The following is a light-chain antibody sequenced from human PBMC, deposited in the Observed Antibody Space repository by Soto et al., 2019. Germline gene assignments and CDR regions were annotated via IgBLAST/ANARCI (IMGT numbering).Light chain of an antibody. J-gene: IGKJ2*01. CDR2: GAS. CDR3: HQYDAGPYT. Sequence: EIVMTQSPATLSVSPGERATLSCRASQSVSSNVAWYQQIPGQTPRLLIYGASTRATGVPVRFSGSASGTEFTLAISGLQSEDFAVYYCHQYDAGPYTFGQGTKVEI. V-gene: IGKV3-15*01. CDR1: QSVSSN.